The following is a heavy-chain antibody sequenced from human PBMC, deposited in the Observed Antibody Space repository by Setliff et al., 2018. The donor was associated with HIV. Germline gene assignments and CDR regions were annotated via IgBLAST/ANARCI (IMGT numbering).Heavy chain of an antibody. Sequence: ASVKVSCKPSGYSFTNHYMHWVRQAPGQGLEWMGVITPTGGSARNTQKFQGRVAMTRDTSTSTVYMELSSLRSEDTAVYYCASAGAWQRNALDIWGQGTMVTVSS. CDR1: GYSFTNHY. D-gene: IGHD5-12*01. CDR3: ASAGAWQRNALDI. CDR2: ITPTGGSA. J-gene: IGHJ3*02. V-gene: IGHV1-46*01.